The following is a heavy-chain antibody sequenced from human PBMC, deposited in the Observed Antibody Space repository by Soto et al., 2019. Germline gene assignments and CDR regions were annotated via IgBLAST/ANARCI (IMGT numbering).Heavy chain of an antibody. CDR1: GGSISSSSYY. J-gene: IGHJ6*02. D-gene: IGHD4-4*01. CDR3: ARTTVTTFYNYYAIDA. V-gene: IGHV4-39*01. CDR2: IYYSGST. Sequence: SETLSLTCTVSGGSISSSSYYWGWIRQPPGKGLEWIGSIYYSGSTYYNPSLKSRVTISVDTSKNQFSLKLSSVTAADTAVYYCARTTVTTFYNYYAIDAWGQGTTVT.